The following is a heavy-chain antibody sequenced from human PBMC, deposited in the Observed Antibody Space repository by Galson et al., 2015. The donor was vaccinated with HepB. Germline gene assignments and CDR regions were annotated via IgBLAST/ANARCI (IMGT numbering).Heavy chain of an antibody. J-gene: IGHJ4*02. Sequence: SLRLSCAASGFTFSSYWMSWVRQAPGKGLEWVANIKQDGSEKYYVDSVKGRFTISRDNAKNSLYLQMNSLRAEDTAVYYCASQYDSSGYYPGYWGQGTLVTVSS. CDR2: IKQDGSEK. CDR3: ASQYDSSGYYPGY. CDR1: GFTFSSYW. V-gene: IGHV3-7*01. D-gene: IGHD3-22*01.